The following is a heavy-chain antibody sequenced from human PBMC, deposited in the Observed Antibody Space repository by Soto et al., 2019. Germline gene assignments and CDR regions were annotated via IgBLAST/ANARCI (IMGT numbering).Heavy chain of an antibody. D-gene: IGHD3-16*02. CDR1: GGSFSGYY. J-gene: IGHJ5*02. V-gene: IGHV4-34*01. CDR3: ARDPQYYDYIWGSYRYRGWFDP. Sequence: SETLSLTCAVYGGSFSGYYWSWIRQPPGKGLEWIGEINHSGSTNYNPSLKSRVTISVDTSKNQFSLKLSSVTAADTAVYYCARDPQYYDYIWGSYRYRGWFDPWGQGTLVTVSS. CDR2: INHSGST.